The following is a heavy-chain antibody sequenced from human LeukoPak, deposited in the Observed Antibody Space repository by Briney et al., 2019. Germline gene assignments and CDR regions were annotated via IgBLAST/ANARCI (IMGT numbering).Heavy chain of an antibody. V-gene: IGHV4-39*01. J-gene: IGHJ4*02. CDR3: AGISSSWYQVY. CDR1: GGSISSSSYY. D-gene: IGHD6-13*01. CDR2: IYYSGCT. Sequence: SETLSLTCTVSGGSISSSSYYWGWIRQPPGKGLEWIGSIYYSGCTYYNPSLKSRVTISVDTSKNQFSLKLSSVTAADTAVYYCAGISSSWYQVYWGQGTLVTVSS.